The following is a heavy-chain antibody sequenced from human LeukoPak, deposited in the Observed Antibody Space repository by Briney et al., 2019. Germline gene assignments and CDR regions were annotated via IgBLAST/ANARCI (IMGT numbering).Heavy chain of an antibody. V-gene: IGHV3-23*01. CDR3: ARSSGWWSLDY. D-gene: IGHD6-19*01. Sequence: GGSLRLSCAASGFTFSTASLHWVRQAPGRGLEGVSAFDTGFGTYYPDSLKGRFTISRDNSKNTLFLQMNSLRAEDTAVYYCARSSGWWSLDYWGQGTLATVSS. J-gene: IGHJ4*02. CDR2: FDTGFGT. CDR1: GFTFSTAS.